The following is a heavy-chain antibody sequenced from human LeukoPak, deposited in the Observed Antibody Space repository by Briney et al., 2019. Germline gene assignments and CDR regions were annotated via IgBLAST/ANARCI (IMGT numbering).Heavy chain of an antibody. J-gene: IGHJ3*02. CDR1: GFTFSNYA. V-gene: IGHV3-23*01. Sequence: PGGSLRLSCGASGFTFSNYAMSWVRQAPGKGLEWVSGINDNGSTRFYAASVKGRFTSSRDNPKNTLYLQMNGLRVEDTAVYYCARDQEQQLVDAFDIWGQGTMVTVSS. CDR3: ARDQEQQLVDAFDI. D-gene: IGHD6-13*01. CDR2: INDNGSTR.